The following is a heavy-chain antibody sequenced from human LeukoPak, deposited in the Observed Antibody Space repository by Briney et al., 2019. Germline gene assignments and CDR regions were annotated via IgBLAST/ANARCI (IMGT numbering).Heavy chain of an antibody. J-gene: IGHJ5*02. V-gene: IGHV3-23*01. CDR3: AKVGIVVVVAAPTSNWFDP. CDR2: ISGSGGST. CDR1: GFTFSSYA. Sequence: PGGSLRLSCAASGFTFSSYAMSWVRQAPGKGLEWVSAISGSGGSTYYADSVKGRFTISRDNSKNMLYLQMNSLRAEDTAVYYCAKVGIVVVVAAPTSNWFDPWGQGTLDTVSS. D-gene: IGHD2-15*01.